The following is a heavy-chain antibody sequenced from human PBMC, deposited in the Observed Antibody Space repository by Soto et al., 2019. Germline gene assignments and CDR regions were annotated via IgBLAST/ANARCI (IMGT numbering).Heavy chain of an antibody. CDR3: ARSRGGPFDY. J-gene: IGHJ4*02. CDR1: GFTFSNYS. Sequence: EVQLVESGGGLVQPGGSLRLSCAASGFTFSNYSMNWVRQAPGKGLEWVSYIRSSNSIIYYADSVKGRFSISRDNAKNSLYLQMNNLRDEDTAVYYCARSRGGPFDYWGQGTLVTVSS. V-gene: IGHV3-48*02. CDR2: IRSSNSII. D-gene: IGHD6-25*01.